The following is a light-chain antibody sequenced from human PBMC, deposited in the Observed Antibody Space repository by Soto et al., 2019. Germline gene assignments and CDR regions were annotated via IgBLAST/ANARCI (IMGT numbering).Light chain of an antibody. CDR3: ATWDDSLNGLI. J-gene: IGLJ2*01. Sequence: QSVLTQPPSASGTPGPRVTLPCSGGASNFKTNTVSWNQQLPAAAPRLIIYSNNQRPSGAPDRSSGSKSGTSASLAISGLQSEDDGTYHCATWDDSLNGLIFGGGTKLTVL. CDR1: ASNFKTNT. V-gene: IGLV1-44*01. CDR2: SNN.